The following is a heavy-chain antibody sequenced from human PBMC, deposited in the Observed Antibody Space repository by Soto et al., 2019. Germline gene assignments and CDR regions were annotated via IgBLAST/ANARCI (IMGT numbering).Heavy chain of an antibody. CDR2: IYYSGNT. CDR3: AREGGESSDGLYYFDS. CDR1: GGSTSSDNY. J-gene: IGHJ4*02. V-gene: IGHV4-30-4*01. D-gene: IGHD3-16*01. Sequence: TLSLTCTVSGGSTSSDNYWSWIRQPPGKGLEWIGHIYYSGNTDYNPSLKSRLAISIDTSKNQFSLKLSSVTAADTAVYFCAREGGESSDGLYYFDSWGQGSLVTVSS.